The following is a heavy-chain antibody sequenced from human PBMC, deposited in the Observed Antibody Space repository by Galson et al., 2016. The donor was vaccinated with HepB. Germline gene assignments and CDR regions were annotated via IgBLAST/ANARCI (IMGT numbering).Heavy chain of an antibody. CDR3: ASGYSYGYFYY. CDR1: GFTFSSYS. D-gene: IGHD5-18*01. V-gene: IGHV3-21*04. J-gene: IGHJ4*02. CDR2: ISSSSSYI. Sequence: SLRLSCAASGFTFSSYSMNWVRQAPGKGLEWVSSISSSSSYIYYADSVKGRFTFSRDNAKNSLYLQMNSLRAEDTAAYYCASGYSYGYFYYWGQGTLVTVSS.